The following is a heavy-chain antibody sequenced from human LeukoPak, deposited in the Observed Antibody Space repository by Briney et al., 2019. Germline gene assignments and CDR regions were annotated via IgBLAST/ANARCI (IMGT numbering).Heavy chain of an antibody. Sequence: SEPLSLTCTVSGGSISSYYWSWIRQPPGKGLEWIGYIYYSGSTNYNPSLKSRVTISVDTSKNQFSLKLSSVTAADTAVYYCASSTVTTTHPPRYFDLWGRGTLVTVSS. J-gene: IGHJ2*01. V-gene: IGHV4-59*08. CDR3: ASSTVTTTHPPRYFDL. CDR2: IYYSGST. D-gene: IGHD4-17*01. CDR1: GGSISSYY.